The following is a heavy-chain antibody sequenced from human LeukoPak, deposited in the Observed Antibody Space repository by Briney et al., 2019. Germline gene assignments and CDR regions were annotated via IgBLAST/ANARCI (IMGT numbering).Heavy chain of an antibody. CDR2: INPNSGDT. J-gene: IGHJ4*02. CDR1: GYTFTSYY. CDR3: AREEDYVADY. D-gene: IGHD3-10*02. V-gene: IGHV1-2*06. Sequence: GASVKVSCKASGYTFTSYYMHWVRQAPGQGLEWMGRINPNSGDTVYAQKFQGRVTMTGDTSISTTYMELSRLRSDDTAVYYCAREEDYVADYWGQGTLVTVSS.